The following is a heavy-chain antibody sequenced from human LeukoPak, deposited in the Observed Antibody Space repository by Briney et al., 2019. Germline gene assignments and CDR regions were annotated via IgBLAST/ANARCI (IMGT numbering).Heavy chain of an antibody. V-gene: IGHV1-2*02. D-gene: IGHD1-26*01. CDR2: INPNSGDT. CDR3: AILLGATTNFDY. Sequence: ASVKVSCKASGYTFTGYYIHWVRQAPGQGLEWMAWINPNSGDTDCAQKFQGRVSMTRDTSISTAHMDLSRLTSDDTAVYYCAILLGATTNFDYWGQGTPVTVSS. CDR1: GYTFTGYY. J-gene: IGHJ4*02.